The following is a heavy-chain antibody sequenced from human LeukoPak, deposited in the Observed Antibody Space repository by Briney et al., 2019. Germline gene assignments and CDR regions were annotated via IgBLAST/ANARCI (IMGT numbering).Heavy chain of an antibody. J-gene: IGHJ6*04. CDR1: GFTFSSYS. V-gene: IGHV3-48*04. D-gene: IGHD3-10*02. Sequence: QPGGSLRLSCAASGFTFSSYSMNWVRQAPGKGLEWVSYITSSSSIIYYADSVKGRFTISRDNAKNSLYLQMNSLRAEDTAVYYCAELGITMIGGVWGKGTTVTISS. CDR3: AELGITMIGGV. CDR2: ITSSSSII.